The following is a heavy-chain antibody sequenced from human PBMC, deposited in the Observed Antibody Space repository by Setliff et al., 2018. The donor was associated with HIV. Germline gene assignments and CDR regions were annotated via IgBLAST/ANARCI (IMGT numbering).Heavy chain of an antibody. D-gene: IGHD3-22*01. CDR2: INHSGST. Sequence: SETLSLTCAVYGGSFSSYYWIWIRQPPGKGLEWIGEINHSGSTAYNPSLKSRVTISVDTSKNQFSLKLSSVTAADTAVYYCARLTTTYYYDSSAYYHPVWGQGTLVTVSS. CDR3: ARLTTTYYYDSSAYYHPV. CDR1: GGSFSSYY. J-gene: IGHJ4*02. V-gene: IGHV4-34*01.